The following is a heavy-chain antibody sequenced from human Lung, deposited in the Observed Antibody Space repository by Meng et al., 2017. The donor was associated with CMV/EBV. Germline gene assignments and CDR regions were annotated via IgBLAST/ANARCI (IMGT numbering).Heavy chain of an antibody. CDR2: IRYDGSNK. CDR1: GFTFSRNA. Sequence: GGSLRLXXVASGFTFSRNAMHWVRQAPGKGLEWVAFIRYDGSNKYYADSVKGRFTISRDNSKNTVYVQMNSLRAEDTAVYYCAKDRMAVVPKGGLIRPRVDYYYGMDVWGQGTTVTVSS. CDR3: AKDRMAVVPKGGLIRPRVDYYYGMDV. V-gene: IGHV3-30*02. D-gene: IGHD6-19*01. J-gene: IGHJ6*02.